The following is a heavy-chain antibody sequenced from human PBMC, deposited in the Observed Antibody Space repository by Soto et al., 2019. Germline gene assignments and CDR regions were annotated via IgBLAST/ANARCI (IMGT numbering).Heavy chain of an antibody. J-gene: IGHJ4*02. CDR1: GCTFSSYS. Sequence: ALRLSWAASGCTFSSYSLNWGRQAPGRGLEWVAVISYDGSNKYYADSVKGRFTISSTTSKNTLHLQMNSLGAEDTAVYYCASVSYYDSERPINCFGSRGQGALV. V-gene: IGHV3-30-3*01. D-gene: IGHD3-16*01. CDR2: ISYDGSNK. CDR3: ASVSYYDSERPINCFGS.